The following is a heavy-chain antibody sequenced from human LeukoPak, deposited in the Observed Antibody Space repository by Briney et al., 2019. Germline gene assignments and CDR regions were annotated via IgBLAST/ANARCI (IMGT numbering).Heavy chain of an antibody. CDR1: GGSISSGGYY. D-gene: IGHD3-3*01. CDR2: IYYSGST. Sequence: KASETLSLTCTVSGGSISSGGYYWSWIRQHPGKGLEWIGYIYYSGSTYYNPSLKSRVTISVDTSKNQFSLKLSSVTAADTAVYYCARGVERIFGVVNWFDPWGQGTPVTVSS. J-gene: IGHJ5*02. CDR3: ARGVERIFGVVNWFDP. V-gene: IGHV4-31*03.